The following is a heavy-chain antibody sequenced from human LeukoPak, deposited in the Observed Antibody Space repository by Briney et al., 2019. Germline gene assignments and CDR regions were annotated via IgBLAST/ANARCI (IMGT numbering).Heavy chain of an antibody. CDR3: ARGVGGFWSGYYFDY. D-gene: IGHD3-3*01. CDR1: GGSFSGYY. J-gene: IGHJ4*02. CDR2: INHGGST. V-gene: IGHV4-34*01. Sequence: SETLSLTGAVYGGSFSGYYWSWIRQPPGKGLEWIGEINHGGSTNYNPSLKSRVTISVDTSKNQFSLKLSSVTAADTAVYYCARGVGGFWSGYYFDYWGQGTLVTVSS.